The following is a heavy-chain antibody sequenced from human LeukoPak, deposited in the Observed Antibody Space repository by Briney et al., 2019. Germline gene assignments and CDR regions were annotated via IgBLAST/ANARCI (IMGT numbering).Heavy chain of an antibody. J-gene: IGHJ6*02. V-gene: IGHV1-18*01. CDR3: ARVPDYYGSGSYYLGLYYYYYGMDV. D-gene: IGHD3-10*01. Sequence: ASVKVSCKASGYTFTSYGISWVRQAPGQGLEWMGWISAYNGNTNYAQKLQGRVTMTTDTSTSTAYMELRSLRSDDTAVYYCARVPDYYGSGSYYLGLYYYYYGMDVWGQGTTVTVSS. CDR1: GYTFTSYG. CDR2: ISAYNGNT.